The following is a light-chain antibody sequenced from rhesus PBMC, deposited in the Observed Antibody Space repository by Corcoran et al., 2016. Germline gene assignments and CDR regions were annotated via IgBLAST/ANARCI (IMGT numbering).Light chain of an antibody. CDR3: MQTLQTPWT. V-gene: IGKV2-78*01. CDR1: QSLLDSDGYTH. CDR2: LVS. Sequence: DIVMTQTPLSLPVTPGEPASISCRSSQSLLDSDGYTHLHWYLQKPGQSPQLLIFLVSNRASGVPDRFSGSGSGTDFTLKISRGEAEDVGVYYCMQTLQTPWTFGQGTKVEIK. J-gene: IGKJ1*01.